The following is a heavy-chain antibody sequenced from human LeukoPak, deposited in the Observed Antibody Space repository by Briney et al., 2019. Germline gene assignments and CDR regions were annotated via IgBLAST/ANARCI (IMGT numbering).Heavy chain of an antibody. Sequence: GGSLRLSCAASGFTFSSYWMHWVRQAPGKGLVWVSRINSDGSSTSYADSVKGRFTISRDNAKNTLYLQMNSLRAEDTAVYYCARGVAAAAQKYWGQGTLVTVSS. CDR3: ARGVAAAAQKY. CDR2: INSDGSST. J-gene: IGHJ4*02. CDR1: GFTFSSYW. D-gene: IGHD6-13*01. V-gene: IGHV3-74*01.